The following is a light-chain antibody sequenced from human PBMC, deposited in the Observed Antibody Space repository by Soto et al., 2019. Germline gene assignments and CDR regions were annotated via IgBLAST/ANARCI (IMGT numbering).Light chain of an antibody. Sequence: EIVLTQSPATLSLSPGERATLSCRASQSVSSSYLAWYQQKPGQAPRLLIYGASSRATGIPDRFSGSGSGTDFTLTISSLEPEDFAVYYCQQRSNWITFGQGTKVDIK. CDR3: QQRSNWIT. V-gene: IGKV3D-20*02. CDR2: GAS. CDR1: QSVSSSY. J-gene: IGKJ1*01.